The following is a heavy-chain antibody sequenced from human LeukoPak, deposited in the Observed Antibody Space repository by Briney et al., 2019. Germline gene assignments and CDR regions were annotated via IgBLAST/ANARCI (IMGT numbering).Heavy chain of an antibody. CDR3: ASGRGSGWYLI. V-gene: IGHV4-34*01. D-gene: IGHD6-19*01. Sequence: SETLSLTCAVYGGSFSGYYWSWIRQPPGKGLEWIGEINHSGSTYYNPSLKSRVTISVDTSKNQFSLKLSSVTAADTAVYYCASGRGSGWYLIWGQGTLVTVSS. CDR1: GGSFSGYY. CDR2: INHSGST. J-gene: IGHJ4*02.